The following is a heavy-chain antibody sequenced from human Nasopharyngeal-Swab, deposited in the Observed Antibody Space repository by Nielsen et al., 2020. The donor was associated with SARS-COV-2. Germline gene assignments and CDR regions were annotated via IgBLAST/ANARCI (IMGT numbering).Heavy chain of an antibody. Sequence: ASVKVSCKASGDTFTSYAMNWVRQAPGQGLEWMGWINTNTGNPTYAQGFTGRFVFSLDTSVSTAYLQISSLKAEDTAVYYCARLRYSSSSWGDDYYYYYMDVWGKGTTVTVSS. V-gene: IGHV7-4-1*02. CDR1: GDTFTSYA. CDR3: ARLRYSSSSWGDDYYYYYMDV. D-gene: IGHD6-6*01. J-gene: IGHJ6*03. CDR2: INTNTGNP.